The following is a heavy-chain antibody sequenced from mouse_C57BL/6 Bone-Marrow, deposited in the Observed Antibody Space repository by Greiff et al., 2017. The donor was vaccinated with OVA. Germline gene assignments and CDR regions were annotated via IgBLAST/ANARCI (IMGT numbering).Heavy chain of an antibody. CDR2: ISSGGSYT. J-gene: IGHJ3*01. CDR1: GFTFSSYG. CDR3: ASIYYDYDRFAD. Sequence: EVQLVESGGDLVKPGGSLKLSCAASGFTFSSYGMSWVRQTPDKRLEWVATISSGGSYTYYPDSVKGRFTISRDNAKNTLYLQMSSLKSEDTAMYYCASIYYDYDRFADWGQGTLVTVAA. D-gene: IGHD2-4*01. V-gene: IGHV5-6*01.